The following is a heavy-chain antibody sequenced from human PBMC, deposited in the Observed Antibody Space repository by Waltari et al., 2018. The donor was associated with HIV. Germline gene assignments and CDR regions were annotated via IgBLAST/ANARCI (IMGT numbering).Heavy chain of an antibody. CDR1: GFTFSSYW. CDR3: ARDPFTNYRAFDY. J-gene: IGHJ4*02. V-gene: IGHV3-74*01. CDR2: IKNDGST. D-gene: IGHD1-7*01. Sequence: EVQLVESGGGLVQPGGSLRLSCAASGFTFSSYWMHWVRQAPGKGLVWVSRIKNDGSTSYADSVKGRFTISRDNAKNTLYLQMNSLRAEDTAVYYCARDPFTNYRAFDYWGQGTLVTVSS.